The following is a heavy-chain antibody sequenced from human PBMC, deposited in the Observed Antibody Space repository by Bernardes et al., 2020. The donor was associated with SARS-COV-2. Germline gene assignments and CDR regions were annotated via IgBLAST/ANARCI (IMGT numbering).Heavy chain of an antibody. D-gene: IGHD7-27*01. Sequence: GWSLIRSCVASGFNFNSYDMIWVRQAPGQGLEFVASINYSGGGPVYGASVRGRFTVSRDNSKHTLYLQMNSLRADDTAIYYCGKDPNWGSGYWGPGTLVTVSS. CDR1: GFNFNSYD. CDR3: GKDPNWGSGY. J-gene: IGHJ4*02. V-gene: IGHV3-23*01. CDR2: INYSGGGP.